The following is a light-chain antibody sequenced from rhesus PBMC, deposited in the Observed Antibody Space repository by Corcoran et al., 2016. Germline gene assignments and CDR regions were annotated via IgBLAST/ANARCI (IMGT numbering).Light chain of an antibody. CDR1: QSVSSY. CDR2: GAS. V-gene: IGKV3-31*02. J-gene: IGKJ3*01. CDR3: QETSNLFT. Sequence: EIVMTQSPATLSLSPGETATISCRTSQSVSSYLAWYQQKPGQAPRLLIYGASSRATGIPDRFSGSGYGTDLTLTISSLEPEDFAVYYCQETSNLFTFGPGTKLDIK.